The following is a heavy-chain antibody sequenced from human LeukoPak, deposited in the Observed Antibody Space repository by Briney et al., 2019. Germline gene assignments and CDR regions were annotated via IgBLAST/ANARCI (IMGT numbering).Heavy chain of an antibody. CDR1: GFTFSNYA. D-gene: IGHD6-13*01. V-gene: IGHV3-23*01. J-gene: IGHJ5*02. Sequence: GGSLRLSCAASGFTFSNYAMSWVRQAPGQGLEWVSGISASGGGTYYADSVKGRFTIHRDNSKNTLYLQMNSLRAEDTAVYYCAKLQRIAAAGEDWFDPWGQGTLVTVSS. CDR3: AKLQRIAAAGEDWFDP. CDR2: ISASGGGT.